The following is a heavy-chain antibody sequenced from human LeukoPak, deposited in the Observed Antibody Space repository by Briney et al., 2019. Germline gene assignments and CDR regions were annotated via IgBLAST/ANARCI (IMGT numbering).Heavy chain of an antibody. CDR2: VLGSGVTT. Sequence: GGSLRLSCAASGFTVSSNYMSWVRQAPGKGLEWVATVLGSGVTTYYADSVQGRFTISRDNSKNTLYLQMNSLRAEDTAIYYCAKDPNGDYIGTFDIWGQGTMVIVS. CDR3: AKDPNGDYIGTFDI. D-gene: IGHD4-17*01. V-gene: IGHV3-23*01. J-gene: IGHJ3*02. CDR1: GFTVSSNY.